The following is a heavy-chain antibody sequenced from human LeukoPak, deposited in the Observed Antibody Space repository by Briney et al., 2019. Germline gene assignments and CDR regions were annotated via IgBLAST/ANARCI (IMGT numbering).Heavy chain of an antibody. CDR3: ARRPSSVVVVIIMGLWNYFDY. Sequence: SETLSLTCTVSGGSISSSSYYWGWIRQPPGKGLEWIGSIYYSGSTYYNPSLKSRVTISVDTSKNQFSLKLSSVTAADTAVYYCARRPSSVVVVIIMGLWNYFDYWGQGTLVTVSS. J-gene: IGHJ4*02. V-gene: IGHV4-39*01. D-gene: IGHD3-22*01. CDR2: IYYSGST. CDR1: GGSISSSSYY.